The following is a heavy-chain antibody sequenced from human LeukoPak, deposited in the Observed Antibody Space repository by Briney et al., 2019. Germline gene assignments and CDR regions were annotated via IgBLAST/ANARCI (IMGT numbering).Heavy chain of an antibody. Sequence: GGSLKLSCAASGFTFSGSAMHWVRQASGKGLEWVGRIGSKANRYATAYAASVKGRFTISRDDSKNTAYLQMNSLKTEDTAVYYCVVATISAEYFQHWGQGTLVTVSS. J-gene: IGHJ1*01. CDR2: IGSKANRYAT. V-gene: IGHV3-73*01. CDR3: VVATISAEYFQH. D-gene: IGHD5-24*01. CDR1: GFTFSGSA.